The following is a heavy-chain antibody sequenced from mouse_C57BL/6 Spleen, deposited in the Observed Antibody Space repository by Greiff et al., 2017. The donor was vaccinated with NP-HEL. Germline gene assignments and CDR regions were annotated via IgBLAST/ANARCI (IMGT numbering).Heavy chain of an antibody. CDR3: ATDYDYDVYAMDY. J-gene: IGHJ4*01. CDR1: GFTFSSYA. CDR2: ISDGGSYT. D-gene: IGHD2-4*01. Sequence: EVHLVESGGGLVKPGGSLKLSCAASGFTFSSYAMSWVRQTPEKRLEWVATISDGGSYTYYPDNVKGRFTISRDNAKNNLYLQMSHLKSEDTAMYYCATDYDYDVYAMDYWGQGTSVTVSS. V-gene: IGHV5-4*01.